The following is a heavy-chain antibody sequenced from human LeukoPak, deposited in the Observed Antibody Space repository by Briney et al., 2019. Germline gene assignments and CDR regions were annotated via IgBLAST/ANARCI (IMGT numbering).Heavy chain of an antibody. D-gene: IGHD6-6*01. Sequence: PGRSLRLACAASGFTVSTNYMTWVRQAPGKGLEWVSVIYSGGSTFYADSVKGRFTISRDNSKNTLYLQMNSLRAEDTAVYYCARASIAASRYYFDYWGQGTLVTVSS. J-gene: IGHJ4*02. CDR1: GFTVSTNY. CDR3: ARASIAASRYYFDY. CDR2: IYSGGST. V-gene: IGHV3-66*02.